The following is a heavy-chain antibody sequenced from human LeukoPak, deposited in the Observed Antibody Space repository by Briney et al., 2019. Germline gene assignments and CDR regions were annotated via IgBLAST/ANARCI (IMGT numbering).Heavy chain of an antibody. J-gene: IGHJ4*02. D-gene: IGHD3-22*01. CDR1: GFTFSNAW. Sequence: GGSLRLSCAASGFTFSNAWMGWVRQAPGKGLEWVSGISGGGGTHNADSVKGRFTISRDSSKNTLYLQMNSLRVEDTAIYYCAKEPTSGYSYFDHWGQGTLVTVSS. V-gene: IGHV3-53*01. CDR3: AKEPTSGYSYFDH. CDR2: ISGGGGT.